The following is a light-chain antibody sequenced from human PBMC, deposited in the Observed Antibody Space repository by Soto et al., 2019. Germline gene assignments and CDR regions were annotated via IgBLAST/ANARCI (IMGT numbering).Light chain of an antibody. V-gene: IGLV2-14*01. CDR3: SSYTSSSTQV. Sequence: QSALTQPASVSGSPGQSITISCTGTSSDVGGYNYVSWYQQHPGKAPKLMIYEVSNRPSGASNRFSGSKSGNTASLTISGLQAEDEDDYYCSSYTSSSTQVFGTGTKVTVL. CDR2: EVS. J-gene: IGLJ1*01. CDR1: SSDVGGYNY.